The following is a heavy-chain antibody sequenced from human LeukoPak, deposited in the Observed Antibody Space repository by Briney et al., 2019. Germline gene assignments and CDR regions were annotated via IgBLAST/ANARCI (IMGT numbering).Heavy chain of an antibody. D-gene: IGHD3-22*01. CDR1: GGSISSSSHY. Sequence: SQTLSLTCTVSGGSISSSSHYWGWIRQPPGKGLEWIGIFYYSGSTYYNPSLKSRVTISVDTSKNQFSLKLSSVTAADTAVYYCARVSGYYYEEYYFDYWGQGTLVTVSS. CDR3: ARVSGYYYEEYYFDY. V-gene: IGHV4-39*07. CDR2: FYYSGST. J-gene: IGHJ4*02.